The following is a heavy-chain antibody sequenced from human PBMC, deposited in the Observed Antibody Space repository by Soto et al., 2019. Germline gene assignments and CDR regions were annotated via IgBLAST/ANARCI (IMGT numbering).Heavy chain of an antibody. D-gene: IGHD6-19*01. CDR2: ISGRGGST. CDR1: GFTFSSYA. J-gene: IGHJ4*02. V-gene: IGHV3-23*01. CDR3: AKAGGIAVPGSHLDY. Sequence: EVQLLESGGRLVQPGGSLRLSCATSGFTFSSYAMNWVRQAPGKGLEWVSAISGRGGSTDYADSVEGRFTISRDNSMNALYLHMRSQTAEATAVYYCAKAGGIAVPGSHLDYWGQGTLVTVSS.